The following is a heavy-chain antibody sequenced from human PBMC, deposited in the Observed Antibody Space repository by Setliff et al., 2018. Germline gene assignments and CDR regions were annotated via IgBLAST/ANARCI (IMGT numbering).Heavy chain of an antibody. V-gene: IGHV4-38-2*01. Sequence: SSETLSLTCAVSDFSVGSVYYWGWIRQPPGRGLEWIANIYYSGTTHYSPSFESRVTMSVDTSKNQVSLKLSSVTAADSALYYCARTSTGRYSDFWGRGTLVTVSS. CDR2: IYYSGTT. CDR1: DFSVGSVYY. J-gene: IGHJ2*01. D-gene: IGHD2-2*01. CDR3: ARTSTGRYSDF.